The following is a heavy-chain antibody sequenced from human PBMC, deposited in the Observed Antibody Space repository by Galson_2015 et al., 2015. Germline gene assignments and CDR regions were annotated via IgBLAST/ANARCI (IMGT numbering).Heavy chain of an antibody. CDR3: ATLGGYAGDY. D-gene: IGHD5-12*01. CDR2: IWYDGSNK. CDR1: GFSFGDFV. V-gene: IGHV3-33*01. Sequence: SLRLSCASSGFSFGDFVVSWFRQAPGKGLEWVAVIWYDGSNKYYTDSVKGRFTISRDNSKNTVYLQINSLRAEDTAVYYCATLGGYAGDYWGQGTLVTVSS. J-gene: IGHJ4*02.